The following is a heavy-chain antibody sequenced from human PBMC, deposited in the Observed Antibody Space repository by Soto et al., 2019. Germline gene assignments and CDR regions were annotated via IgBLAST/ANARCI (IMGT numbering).Heavy chain of an antibody. J-gene: IGHJ4*02. Sequence: GGSLRLSCAASGFTFSSSAMHWVRQAPGKGPEWVAAISYDGSNKYFADSVKGRFTISRDNSKNTLYLQMNSLRAEDTAVYFCAKDQGSGSYYILPFDYWGLGTLVTVSS. CDR1: GFTFSSSA. D-gene: IGHD3-10*01. V-gene: IGHV3-30*18. CDR3: AKDQGSGSYYILPFDY. CDR2: ISYDGSNK.